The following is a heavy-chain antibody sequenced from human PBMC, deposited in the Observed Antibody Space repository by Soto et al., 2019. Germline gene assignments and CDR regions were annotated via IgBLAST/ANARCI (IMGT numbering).Heavy chain of an antibody. CDR3: AREPIDSDYYGSGTDAFDI. V-gene: IGHV1-2*04. J-gene: IGHJ3*02. Sequence: ASVKVSCKASGYTFTGYYMHWVRQAPGQGLEWMGWINPNSGGTNYAQKFQGWVTITRDTSISTAYMELSSLRSEDTAVYYCAREPIDSDYYGSGTDAFDIWGQGTMVTVSS. CDR1: GYTFTGYY. CDR2: INPNSGGT. D-gene: IGHD3-10*01.